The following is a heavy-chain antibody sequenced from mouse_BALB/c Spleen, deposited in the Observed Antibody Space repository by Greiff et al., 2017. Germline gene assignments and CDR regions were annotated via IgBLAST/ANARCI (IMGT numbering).Heavy chain of an antibody. CDR2: ILPGSGST. Sequence: QVHVKQSGAELMKPGASVKISCKATGYTFSSYWIEWVKQRPGHGLEWIGEILPGSGSTNYNEKFKGKATFTADTSSNTAYMQLSSLTSEDSAVYYCARWDYRYDVLYAMDYWGQGTSVTVSS. D-gene: IGHD2-14*01. V-gene: IGHV1-9*01. J-gene: IGHJ4*01. CDR3: ARWDYRYDVLYAMDY. CDR1: GYTFSSYW.